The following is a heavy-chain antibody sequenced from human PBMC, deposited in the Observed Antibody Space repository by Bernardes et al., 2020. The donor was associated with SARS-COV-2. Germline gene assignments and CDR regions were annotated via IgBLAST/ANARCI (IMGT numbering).Heavy chain of an antibody. J-gene: IGHJ4*02. CDR3: ARDRSRGPAARNFDY. D-gene: IGHD2-2*01. CDR2: IYYSGST. CDR1: GGSISSSSYY. V-gene: IGHV4-39*07. Sequence: SETLSLTCTVSGGSISSSSYYWGWIRQPPGKGLEWIGSIYYSGSTYYNPSLKSRVTISVDTSKNQFSLKLSSVTAADTAVYYCARDRSRGPAARNFDYWGQGTLVTVSS.